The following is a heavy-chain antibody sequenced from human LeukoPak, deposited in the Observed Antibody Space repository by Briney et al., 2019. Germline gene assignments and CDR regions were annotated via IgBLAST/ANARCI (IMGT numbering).Heavy chain of an antibody. Sequence: SETLSLTCTVSGGSISSSSYYWGWIRQPPGKGLEWIGSIYYSGSTYYNPSLKSRVTISVDTSKNQFSLKLSSVTAADTAVYYCARGSFRVVTAGFDYWGQGTLVTVSS. D-gene: IGHD2-21*02. CDR2: IYYSGST. CDR3: ARGSFRVVTAGFDY. J-gene: IGHJ4*02. CDR1: GGSISSSSYY. V-gene: IGHV4-39*07.